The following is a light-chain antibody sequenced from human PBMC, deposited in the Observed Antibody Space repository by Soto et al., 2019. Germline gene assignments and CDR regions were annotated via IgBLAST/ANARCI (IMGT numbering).Light chain of an antibody. V-gene: IGLV2-14*01. Sequence: QSALTQPASVSGSPGQSITISCTGTSSDVGGYNYVSWYQQHPGKAPKLMIYDVSNRPFGVSNRFSGSKSGNTASLTISGLEAEEGADYYCSSYTSSSTLDVFGTGTKLTVL. CDR1: SSDVGGYNY. CDR3: SSYTSSSTLDV. CDR2: DVS. J-gene: IGLJ1*01.